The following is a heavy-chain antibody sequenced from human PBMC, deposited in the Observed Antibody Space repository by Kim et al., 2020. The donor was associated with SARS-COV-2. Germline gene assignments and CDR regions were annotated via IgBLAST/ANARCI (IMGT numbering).Heavy chain of an antibody. V-gene: IGHV4-39*01. CDR1: GGSISSSRYY. CDR3: ARAVTTIPH. CDR2: FYYSGST. J-gene: IGHJ4*02. D-gene: IGHD4-17*01. Sequence: SETLSLTCTVSGGSISSSRYYWGWIRQPPGQGLEWIGSFYYSGSTYYNPSLKSRVTISVDTSKNQFSLKLTSVTAADTAVYYCARAVTTIPHWGQGTLVTVSS.